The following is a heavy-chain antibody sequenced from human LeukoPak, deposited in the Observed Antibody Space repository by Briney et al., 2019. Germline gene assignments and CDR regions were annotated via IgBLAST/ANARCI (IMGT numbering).Heavy chain of an antibody. V-gene: IGHV1-8*01. Sequence: RWASVKVSCKAPGYTFTSYDINWVRQATGQGLEWMGWMNPNSGNTGYAQKFQGRVTMTRNTSISTAYMELSSLRSEDTAVYYCARDTKVGIIMPFDYWGQGTLVTVSS. D-gene: IGHD3-10*01. CDR3: ARDTKVGIIMPFDY. CDR1: GYTFTSYD. J-gene: IGHJ4*02. CDR2: MNPNSGNT.